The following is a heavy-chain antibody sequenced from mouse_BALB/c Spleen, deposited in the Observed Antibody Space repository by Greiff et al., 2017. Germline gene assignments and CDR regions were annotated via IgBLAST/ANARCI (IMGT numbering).Heavy chain of an antibody. Sequence: VQLQQSGPELVKPGASVKMSCKASGYTFTSYVMYWVKQKPGQGLEWIGYINPYNDGTKYNEKFKGKATLTSDKSSSTAYMELSSLTSEDSAVYYCEEYGYSRSYYAMDYWGQGTTVTVTS. CDR1: GYTFTSYV. D-gene: IGHD2-2*01. CDR2: INPYNDGT. J-gene: IGHJ4*01. CDR3: EEYGYSRSYYAMDY. V-gene: IGHV1-14*01.